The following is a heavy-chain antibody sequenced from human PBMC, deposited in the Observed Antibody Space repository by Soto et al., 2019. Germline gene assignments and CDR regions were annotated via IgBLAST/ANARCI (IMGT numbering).Heavy chain of an antibody. J-gene: IGHJ4*02. D-gene: IGHD3-10*01. V-gene: IGHV1-3*01. CDR3: ARVQHPAYFDY. CDR2: INAGNGNT. CDR1: GYTFTSYA. Sequence: ASVKVSCKASGYTFTSYAMHWVRQAPGQRLEWMGWINAGNGNTKYSQKFQGRVTITRDTSASTAYMELSSLRSEDTAVDYCARVQHPAYFDYWGQGTPVTVSS.